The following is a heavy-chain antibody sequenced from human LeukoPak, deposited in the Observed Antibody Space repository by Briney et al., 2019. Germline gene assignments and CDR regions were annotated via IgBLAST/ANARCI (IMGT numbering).Heavy chain of an antibody. CDR2: IYTSGST. CDR3: ARDRYSSGWYEY. D-gene: IGHD6-19*01. CDR1: GGSISSYY. V-gene: IGHV4-4*07. J-gene: IGHJ4*02. Sequence: SETLSLTCTVSGGSISSYYWSWIRQPAGKGLEWIGRIYTSGSTNYNPSLKSRVTVSVDTSKNQFSLKLSSVTAADTAVYYCARDRYSSGWYEYWGQGTLVTVSS.